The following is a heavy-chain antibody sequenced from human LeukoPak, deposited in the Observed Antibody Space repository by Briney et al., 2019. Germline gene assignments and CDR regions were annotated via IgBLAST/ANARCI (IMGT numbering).Heavy chain of an antibody. CDR3: ARYRGGYSYGISFDY. Sequence: SVKVSCKASGGTFSSYAISWVRQAPGQGLEWMGRIIPIFGIANSAQKFQGRVTITADKSTSTAYMELSRLRSEDTAVYYCARYRGGYSYGISFDYWGQEPLVTVSS. CDR2: IIPIFGIA. CDR1: GGTFSSYA. J-gene: IGHJ4*02. V-gene: IGHV1-69*04. D-gene: IGHD5-18*01.